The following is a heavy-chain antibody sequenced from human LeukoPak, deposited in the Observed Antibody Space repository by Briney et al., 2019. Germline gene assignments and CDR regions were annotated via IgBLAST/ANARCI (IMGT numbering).Heavy chain of an antibody. D-gene: IGHD4-23*01. V-gene: IGHV4-34*01. J-gene: IGHJ5*02. CDR1: GGSFSGYS. CDR2: ISQSGST. Sequence: SETLSLTCAVYGGSFSGYSWNWIRQPPGKGLEWIGKISQSGSTNYNPSLKSRVTISVDTSKNQFSLKLSSVTAADTAVYYCAGDYGGNAGAKSWFDPWGQGTLVTVSS. CDR3: AGDYGGNAGAKSWFDP.